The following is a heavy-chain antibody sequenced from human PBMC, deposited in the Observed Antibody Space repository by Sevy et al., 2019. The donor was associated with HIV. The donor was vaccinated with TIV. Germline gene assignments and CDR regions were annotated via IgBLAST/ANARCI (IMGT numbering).Heavy chain of an antibody. CDR2: IRSKANSYAT. Sequence: GGSLRLSCAASGFTFSGSAMHWVRQASGKGLEWVGRIRSKANSYATAYAASVKGRFTISRDDSKNTAYLQMNSLKTEDTAVYYCTSHGTTRGGFDDYWGRGTLVTVSS. D-gene: IGHD1-1*01. CDR3: TSHGTTRGGFDDY. J-gene: IGHJ4*02. CDR1: GFTFSGSA. V-gene: IGHV3-73*01.